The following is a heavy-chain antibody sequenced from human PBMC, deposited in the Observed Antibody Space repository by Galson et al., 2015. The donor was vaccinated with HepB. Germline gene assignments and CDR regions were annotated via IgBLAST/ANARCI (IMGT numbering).Heavy chain of an antibody. J-gene: IGHJ6*02. D-gene: IGHD3-22*01. CDR3: AINYDREKEGDWYGMDV. CDR2: IIPIFGTA. V-gene: IGHV1-69*13. Sequence: SVKVSCKASGGTFSSYAISWVRQAPGQGLEWMGGIIPIFGTANYAQKFQGRVTITADESTSTAYMELSSLRSEDTAVYYCAINYDREKEGDWYGMDVWGQGTTVTVSS. CDR1: GGTFSSYA.